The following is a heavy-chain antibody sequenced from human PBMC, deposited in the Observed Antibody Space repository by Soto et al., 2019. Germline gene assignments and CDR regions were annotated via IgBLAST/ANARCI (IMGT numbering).Heavy chain of an antibody. CDR2: FNPTGDTA. J-gene: IGHJ6*02. V-gene: IGHV1-46*03. CDR3: ARVHSSSWYLYGLDV. Sequence: ASVKVSCKASGYTFTSYYIHWVRQAPGQGLEWMGIFNPTGDTASYAQKLQGRVTMTRDTPTGTAYMELGSLRSDDTAVYYCARVHSSSWYLYGLDVWGQGTTVTVSS. D-gene: IGHD6-13*01. CDR1: GYTFTSYY.